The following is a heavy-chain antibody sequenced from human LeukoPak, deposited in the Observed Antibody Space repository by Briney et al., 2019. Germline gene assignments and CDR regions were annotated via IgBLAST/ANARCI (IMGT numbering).Heavy chain of an antibody. D-gene: IGHD3-9*01. Sequence: GGSLRLSCAASGFTFSSYAMNWVRQAPGKGLEWVSYISSGTSIIYYGDSVKGRFTISRDNAKNSLYLQMNGLRAEDTAVYYCARGDISDYWGQGTLVTVSS. CDR1: GFTFSSYA. J-gene: IGHJ4*02. V-gene: IGHV3-48*04. CDR2: ISSGTSII. CDR3: ARGDISDY.